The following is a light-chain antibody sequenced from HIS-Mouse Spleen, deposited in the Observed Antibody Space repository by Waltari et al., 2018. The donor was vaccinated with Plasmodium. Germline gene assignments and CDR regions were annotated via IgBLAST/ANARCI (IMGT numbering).Light chain of an antibody. CDR1: SSDVGGYNY. Sequence: QSALTQPRSVSGSPGQSVTISCTGTSSDVGGYNYVSLYQQHPGKAPKLMIYDVSRRPSGVPDRFSGSKSGNTASLTISGLQAEDEAEYYCCSYAGSYTWVFGGGTKLTVL. V-gene: IGLV2-11*01. CDR2: DVS. J-gene: IGLJ3*02. CDR3: CSYAGSYTWV.